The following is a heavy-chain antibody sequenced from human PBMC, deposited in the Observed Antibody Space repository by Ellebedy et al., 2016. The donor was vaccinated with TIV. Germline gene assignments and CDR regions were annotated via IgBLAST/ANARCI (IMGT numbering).Heavy chain of an antibody. CDR2: IRSTGSDK. CDR3: SRGWSTPDS. J-gene: IGHJ4*02. CDR1: GFTFSNYN. Sequence: GESLKISCVASGFTFSNYNMNWVRQSPGKGLDWVSSIRSTGSDKYYAESVKGRFTISRDNAQDTLFLQMNSLRAEDTAVYFCSRGWSTPDSWGQGTLVIVSS. D-gene: IGHD2-15*01. V-gene: IGHV3-21*06.